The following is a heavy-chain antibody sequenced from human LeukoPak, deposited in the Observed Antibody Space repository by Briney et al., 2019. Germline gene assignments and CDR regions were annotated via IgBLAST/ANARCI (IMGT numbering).Heavy chain of an antibody. V-gene: IGHV1-2*02. CDR1: GYTFTGHY. CDR2: INPKSGGT. J-gene: IGHJ4*02. CDR3: ARDRYDVHPYYFDY. D-gene: IGHD3-10*02. Sequence: ASVKVSCKASGYTFTGHYMHWVRQAPGQGLEWMGWINPKSGGTSYAQKFQGRVTMTRDTSISTAYMELSRLRSDDTAVYFCARDRYDVHPYYFDYWGQGTLVTVSS.